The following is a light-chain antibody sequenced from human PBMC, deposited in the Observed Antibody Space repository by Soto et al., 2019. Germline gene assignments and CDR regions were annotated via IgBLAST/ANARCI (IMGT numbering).Light chain of an antibody. J-gene: IGKJ2*01. CDR3: QQFDTSPYT. CDR1: QGVSDSY. Sequence: EIVLTQSPDTLSLSPGETVTLSCRASQGVSDSYLAWYQQKPGQAPRLLVYGASRTATGIPDRFSGSGSATDFTLTITRLQPEDFAVYFCQQFDTSPYTFGQGTMLEIK. V-gene: IGKV3-20*01. CDR2: GAS.